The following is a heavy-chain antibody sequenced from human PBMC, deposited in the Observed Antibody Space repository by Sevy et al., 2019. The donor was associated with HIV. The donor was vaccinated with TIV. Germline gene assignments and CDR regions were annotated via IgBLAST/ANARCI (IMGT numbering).Heavy chain of an antibody. CDR2: IIPIFGTA. J-gene: IGHJ3*02. Sequence: ASVKVSCKASGGTFSSYAISWVRQAPGQGLEWMGGIIPIFGTANYAQKFQGRVTITADESTSTAYMELSGLRSEDTAVYYCARERGSGTRDAFDIWGQGTMVTVSS. CDR3: ARERGSGTRDAFDI. V-gene: IGHV1-69*13. CDR1: GGTFSSYA. D-gene: IGHD3-10*01.